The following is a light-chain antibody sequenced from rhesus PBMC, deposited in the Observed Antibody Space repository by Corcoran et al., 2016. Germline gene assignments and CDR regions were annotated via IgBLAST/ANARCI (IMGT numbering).Light chain of an antibody. CDR1: QSISSW. CDR3: LQYNSSPYS. J-gene: IGKJ2*01. V-gene: IGKV1-22*01. Sequence: DIQMTQSPSSLSASVGDTVTITCRASQSISSWLDWYQQKPGKAPKLLIYKASSLQSGVPSRFSGSGSGTYFTLTISSLQPEDFATYYCLQYNSSPYSFGQGTKVQIK. CDR2: KAS.